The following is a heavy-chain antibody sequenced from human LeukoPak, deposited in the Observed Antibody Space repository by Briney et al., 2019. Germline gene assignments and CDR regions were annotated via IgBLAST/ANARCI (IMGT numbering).Heavy chain of an antibody. CDR3: AKDVYDSSGLYYFDY. Sequence: GGSLRLSCAASGFTFNSYAMGWVRQAPGKGLEWVSAITASGGNTYYADSVKGRFTISRDNSKNTLYLQMNSLRAEDTAVYYCAKDVYDSSGLYYFDYWGQGTLVTVSS. D-gene: IGHD3-22*01. J-gene: IGHJ4*02. CDR2: ITASGGNT. CDR1: GFTFNSYA. V-gene: IGHV3-23*01.